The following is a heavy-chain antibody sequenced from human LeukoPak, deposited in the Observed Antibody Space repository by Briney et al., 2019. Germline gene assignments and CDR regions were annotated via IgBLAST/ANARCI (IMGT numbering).Heavy chain of an antibody. Sequence: SETLSLTCAVYGGSFSGYYWSWIRQPPGKGLEWIGEINHSGSTNYNPSLKSRVTISVDTSKNQFSLKLSSVTAADTAVYYCARRKRYFDWLPFDYWGQGTLVTVSS. CDR1: GGSFSGYY. V-gene: IGHV4-34*01. CDR2: INHSGST. CDR3: ARRKRYFDWLPFDY. D-gene: IGHD3-9*01. J-gene: IGHJ4*02.